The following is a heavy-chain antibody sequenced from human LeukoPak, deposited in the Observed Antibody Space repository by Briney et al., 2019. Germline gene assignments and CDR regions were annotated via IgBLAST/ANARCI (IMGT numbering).Heavy chain of an antibody. CDR1: GGSISSSRYY. V-gene: IGHV4-39*07. CDR2: IYYSGST. CDR3: ARAGDIVVVPAGGFDP. Sequence: PSETLSLTCTVSGGSISSSRYYWGWIRQPPGKGLEWIGSIYYSGSTYYNPSLKSRVTISVDTSKNQFSLKLSSVTAADTAVYYCARAGDIVVVPAGGFDPWGQGTLVTVSS. J-gene: IGHJ5*02. D-gene: IGHD2-2*01.